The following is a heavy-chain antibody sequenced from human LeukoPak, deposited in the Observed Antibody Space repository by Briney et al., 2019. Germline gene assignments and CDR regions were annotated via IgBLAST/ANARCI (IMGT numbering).Heavy chain of an antibody. CDR2: IHHSGST. CDR3: AREGEVVVPAAIYYMDV. V-gene: IGHV4-38-2*02. CDR1: GYSISSGYY. D-gene: IGHD2-2*02. Sequence: SETLSLTCAVSGYSISSGYYWGWIRQPPGKGLEWIGSIHHSGSTYYNPSLKSRVTISVDTSKNQFSLKLSSVTAADTAVYYCAREGEVVVPAAIYYMDVWGKGTAVTVSS. J-gene: IGHJ6*03.